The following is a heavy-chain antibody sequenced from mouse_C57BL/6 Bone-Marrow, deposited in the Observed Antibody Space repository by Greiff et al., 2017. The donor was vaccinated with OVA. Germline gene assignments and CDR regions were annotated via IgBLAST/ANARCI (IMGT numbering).Heavy chain of an antibody. V-gene: IGHV1-55*01. J-gene: IGHJ1*03. CDR2: IYPGSGST. CDR3: ARWYFDV. CDR1: GYTFPSYW. Sequence: QLQQPGAELVKPGASVKMSCKASGYTFPSYWITWVKQRPGQGLEWVGDIYPGSGSTNYNEKFKSKATLTVDTSTSTAYMQLSSLTSEDSAVYYCARWYFDVWGTGTTVTVSS.